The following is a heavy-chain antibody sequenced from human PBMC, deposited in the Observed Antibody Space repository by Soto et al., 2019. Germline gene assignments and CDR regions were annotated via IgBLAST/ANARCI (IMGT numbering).Heavy chain of an antibody. Sequence: GASVKVSCKASGGTFSSYAISWVRQAPGQGLEWMGGIIPIFGTANYAQKFQGRVTITADESTSTAYMELSSLRSEDTAVYYCASSAGTXXGAFGIWGQGTMVTVSS. CDR2: IIPIFGTA. J-gene: IGHJ3*02. V-gene: IGHV1-69*13. D-gene: IGHD6-19*01. CDR3: ASSAGTXXGAFGI. CDR1: GGTFSSYA.